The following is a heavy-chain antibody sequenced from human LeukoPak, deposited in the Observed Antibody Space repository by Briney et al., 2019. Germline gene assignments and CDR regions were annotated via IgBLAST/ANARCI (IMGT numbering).Heavy chain of an antibody. CDR3: ARENGYYGSGSFPFDY. V-gene: IGHV1-69*13. CDR1: GGTFSSCA. D-gene: IGHD3-10*01. CDR2: IIPIFGTA. Sequence: SVKVSCKASGGTFSSCAISWVRQAPGQGLEWMGGIIPIFGTANYAQKFQGRVTITADESTSTANMELSSLRSEDTAVYYCARENGYYGSGSFPFDYWGQGTLVTVSS. J-gene: IGHJ4*02.